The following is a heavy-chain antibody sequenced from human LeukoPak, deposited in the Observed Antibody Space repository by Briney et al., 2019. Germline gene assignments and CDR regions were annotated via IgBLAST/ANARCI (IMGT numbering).Heavy chain of an antibody. V-gene: IGHV3-30-3*01. CDR3: ARVRQWLGTWVDY. J-gene: IGHJ4*02. CDR2: ISYDGSSK. Sequence: GGSLRLSCAASGSTFSSSAMHWVRQAPGKGLEWVAVISYDGSSKYYADSVKGRFTISRDNSENTLYLQMNSLRPEDTAVYYCARVRQWLGTWVDYWGQGTLVTVSS. D-gene: IGHD6-19*01. CDR1: GSTFSSSA.